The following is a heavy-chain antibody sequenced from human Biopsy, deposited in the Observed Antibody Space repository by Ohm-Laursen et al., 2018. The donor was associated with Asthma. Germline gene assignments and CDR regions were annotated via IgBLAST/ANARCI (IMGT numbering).Heavy chain of an antibody. Sequence: PSDTLSLTCVVSGGSVSSGSYYWSWIRQPPGKGLAWVSYISYSGSTDYNPSLKSRLTISMDTSKNQFSLKLSSVTAADTAVYYCARVPTTLRYFDLWGRGTLVTVSS. CDR2: ISYSGST. J-gene: IGHJ2*01. CDR1: GGSVSSGSYY. CDR3: ARVPTTLRYFDL. D-gene: IGHD2-15*01. V-gene: IGHV4-61*01.